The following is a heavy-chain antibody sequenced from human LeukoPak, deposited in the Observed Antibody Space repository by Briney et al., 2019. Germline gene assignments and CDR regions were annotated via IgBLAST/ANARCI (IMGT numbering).Heavy chain of an antibody. CDR2: IFHSGYT. CDR3: ASLTAAAGLV. Sequence: SETLSLTCTVSGYPISSGYFWGWIRQPPGKGLEFIASIFHSGYTYYDPSLKSRVTISVDTSKNQFSLKLSSVTAADTAVYYCASLTAAAGLVWGKGTTVTVSS. J-gene: IGHJ6*04. V-gene: IGHV4-38-2*02. CDR1: GYPISSGYF. D-gene: IGHD6-13*01.